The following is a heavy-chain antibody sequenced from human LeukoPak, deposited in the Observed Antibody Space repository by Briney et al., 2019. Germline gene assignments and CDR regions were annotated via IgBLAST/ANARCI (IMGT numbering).Heavy chain of an antibody. V-gene: IGHV3-23*01. CDR3: AKVRGFCSGGSCYYYYYIDV. J-gene: IGHJ6*03. CDR2: ISGSADST. D-gene: IGHD2-15*01. Sequence: PGGSLRLSCAVSGYTLSSYAMSWARQAPGKGLEWVSGISGSADSTYYADSVKGRFTISRDNSKNTLFLQMNSLRAEDTALYYCAKVRGFCSGGSCYYYYYIDVWGKGTTVTVSS. CDR1: GYTLSSYA.